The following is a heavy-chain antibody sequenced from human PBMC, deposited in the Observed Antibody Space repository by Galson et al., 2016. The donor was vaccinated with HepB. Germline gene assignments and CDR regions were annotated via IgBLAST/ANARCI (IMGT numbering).Heavy chain of an antibody. V-gene: IGHV3-21*01. D-gene: IGHD3-3*01. CDR3: HSFSLDPHFDL. J-gene: IGHJ2*01. CDR1: GFPFHKYN. Sequence: SLRLSCAASGFPFHKYNMNWIRQAPGKGLEWVASIGVSSSYTYHAESVAGRFGISRDTAKQSIFLHMSDLRTEDTARDFCHSFSLDPHFDLWGPGTLVAVSS. CDR2: IGVSSSYT.